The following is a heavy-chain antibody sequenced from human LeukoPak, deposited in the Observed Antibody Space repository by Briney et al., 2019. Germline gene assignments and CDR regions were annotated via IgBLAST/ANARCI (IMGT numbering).Heavy chain of an antibody. CDR1: GFIFSKYA. Sequence: GGSLRLSCAASGFIFSKYAMHWVRQAPGKGLEWLTFIHSNGNTKYYGDSVRGRFSVSRDNSKNTVYLQMNSLRAEDTAVYYCARDYYGSGSRIFDYWGQGTLVTVSS. D-gene: IGHD3-10*01. CDR2: IHSNGNTK. J-gene: IGHJ4*02. CDR3: ARDYYGSGSRIFDY. V-gene: IGHV3-30*02.